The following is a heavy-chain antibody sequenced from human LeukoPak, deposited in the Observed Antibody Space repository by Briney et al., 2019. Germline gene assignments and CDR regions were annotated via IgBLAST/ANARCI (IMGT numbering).Heavy chain of an antibody. CDR3: AKQLDSGNYYPTGDDY. J-gene: IGHJ4*02. D-gene: IGHD3-10*01. Sequence: GGSLRLSCAASGFTLSSYATTWVRQAPGKGLELVSAISGSGADTYYADSVKGRFTISRDTSKNTVYLQMNSLRDEDTAVYYCAKQLDSGNYYPTGDDYWGQGTLVTVSS. CDR2: ISGSGADT. CDR1: GFTLSSYA. V-gene: IGHV3-23*01.